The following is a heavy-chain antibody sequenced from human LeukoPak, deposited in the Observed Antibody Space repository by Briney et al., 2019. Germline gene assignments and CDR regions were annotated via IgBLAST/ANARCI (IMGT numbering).Heavy chain of an antibody. CDR2: IYYSGST. Sequence: SETLSLTCTVSGGSISSYYWSWIRQPPGKGLEWIGYIYYSGSTNYNPSLKSRVTISVDTSKNQFSLELSSVTAADTAVYYCASIYGDYPYYFDYWGQGTLVTVSS. CDR3: ASIYGDYPYYFDY. J-gene: IGHJ4*02. V-gene: IGHV4-59*01. D-gene: IGHD4-17*01. CDR1: GGSISSYY.